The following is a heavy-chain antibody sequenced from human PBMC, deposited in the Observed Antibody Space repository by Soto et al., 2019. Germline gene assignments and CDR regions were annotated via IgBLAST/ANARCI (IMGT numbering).Heavy chain of an antibody. Sequence: GGSLRLSXAASGFTFSDHYMSWIRQAPGKGLEWVSVISTSSTYRNYAYSVRGRFTISRDNAKNSLYLEMNGLRAEDTAVYYCARDYYDVSGYPYFDYWGQGTLVTVSS. CDR1: GFTFSDHY. D-gene: IGHD3-22*01. J-gene: IGHJ4*02. V-gene: IGHV3-11*06. CDR3: ARDYYDVSGYPYFDY. CDR2: ISTSSTYR.